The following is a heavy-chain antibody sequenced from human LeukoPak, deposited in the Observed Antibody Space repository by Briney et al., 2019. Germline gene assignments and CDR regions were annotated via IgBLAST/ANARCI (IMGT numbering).Heavy chain of an antibody. CDR2: INQDGSEK. Sequence: GGSLRLSCAASGFTFSNYWMSWVRQAPGKGLEWVANINQDGSEKYYVDSVKGRFTISRDNAKNSLYLQMNSLRAEDTAVYYCATSMVRGVSDYWGQGTLATVSS. CDR3: ATSMVRGVSDY. V-gene: IGHV3-7*01. D-gene: IGHD3-10*01. CDR1: GFTFSNYW. J-gene: IGHJ4*02.